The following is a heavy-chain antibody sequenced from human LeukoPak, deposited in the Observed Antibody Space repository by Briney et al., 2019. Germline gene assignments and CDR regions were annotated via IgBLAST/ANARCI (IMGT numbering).Heavy chain of an antibody. J-gene: IGHJ2*01. Sequence: GGSLRLSCAASRFTFSSYFMSWVRQAPGRGLEWVSVISGSGGNTYYADSVKGRFTISRDNSKNTLYLQMNSLRAEDTAVYYCAKDVPGGWWYFDLWGRGTLVIVSS. D-gene: IGHD6-19*01. V-gene: IGHV3-23*01. CDR2: ISGSGGNT. CDR1: RFTFSSYF. CDR3: AKDVPGGWWYFDL.